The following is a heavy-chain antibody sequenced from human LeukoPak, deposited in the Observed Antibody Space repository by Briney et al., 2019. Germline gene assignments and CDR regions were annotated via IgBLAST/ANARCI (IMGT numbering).Heavy chain of an antibody. Sequence: ASVKVSCKASGYTFTTYGISWVRQAPGQGLEWMGWISAYNGNTNYAQKLQGRVTMTTDTSTSTAYMELRSLRSDDTAVYYCARDRGDSSGYSGPGDYWGQGTLVTVSS. CDR2: ISAYNGNT. D-gene: IGHD3-22*01. CDR3: ARDRGDSSGYSGPGDY. V-gene: IGHV1-18*01. CDR1: GYTFTTYG. J-gene: IGHJ4*02.